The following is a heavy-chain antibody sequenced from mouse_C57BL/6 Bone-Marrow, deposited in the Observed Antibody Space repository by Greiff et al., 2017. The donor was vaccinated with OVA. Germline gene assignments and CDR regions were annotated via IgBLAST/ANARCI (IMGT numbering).Heavy chain of an antibody. D-gene: IGHD4-1*01. J-gene: IGHJ2*01. CDR1: GFTFSSYA. V-gene: IGHV5-9-1*02. CDR2: ISSGGDYI. CDR3: TRDGTEGNFDY. Sequence: EVKLMESGEGLVKPGGSLKLSCAASGFTFSSYAMSWVRQTPEKRLEWVAYISSGGDYIYYADTVKGRFTISRDNARNTLYLQMSSLKSEDTAMYYCTRDGTEGNFDYWGQGTTLTVSS.